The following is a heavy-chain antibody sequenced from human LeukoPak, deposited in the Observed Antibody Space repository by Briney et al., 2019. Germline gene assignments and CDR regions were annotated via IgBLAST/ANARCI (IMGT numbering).Heavy chain of an antibody. CDR3: ARVVYSSGWSYYFDY. CDR2: IKQDGSEK. D-gene: IGHD6-19*01. CDR1: GVTFSDYW. J-gene: IGHJ4*02. Sequence: GGSLRLSCAASGVTFSDYWMIWVRQAPGKGLEWVANIKQDGSEKYSLDSVKGRFTISRDNARNSLYLQMNSLRAEDTAVYYCARVVYSSGWSYYFDYWGQGILVTVSS. V-gene: IGHV3-7*04.